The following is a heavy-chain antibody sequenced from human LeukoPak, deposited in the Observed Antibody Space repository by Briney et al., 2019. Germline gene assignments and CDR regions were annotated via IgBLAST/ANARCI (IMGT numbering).Heavy chain of an antibody. V-gene: IGHV3-11*01. J-gene: IGHJ5*02. CDR1: GFTFSDYY. Sequence: PGGPLRLSCAASGFTFSDYYMSWLRQAPGKGLEGVSYISSSGSTIYYADSVKGRFTISRDNAKNSLYLQMNSLRAEDTAVYYCARSVTGTIGWFDPWGQGTLVTVSS. CDR2: ISSSGSTI. D-gene: IGHD1-7*01. CDR3: ARSVTGTIGWFDP.